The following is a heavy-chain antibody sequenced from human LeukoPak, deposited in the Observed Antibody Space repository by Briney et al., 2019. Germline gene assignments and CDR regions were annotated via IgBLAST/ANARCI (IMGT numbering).Heavy chain of an antibody. Sequence: GASVKVSCKASGYTFIGYYMHWVRQAPGQGLEWMGWINPNSGGTNYAQKFQGRVTMTRDTSISTAYMALSRLRSDDTAVYYCARDPDYYGSGSYYNQNWFDPWGQGTLVTVSS. CDR3: ARDPDYYGSGSYYNQNWFDP. D-gene: IGHD3-10*01. J-gene: IGHJ5*02. V-gene: IGHV1-2*02. CDR2: INPNSGGT. CDR1: GYTFIGYY.